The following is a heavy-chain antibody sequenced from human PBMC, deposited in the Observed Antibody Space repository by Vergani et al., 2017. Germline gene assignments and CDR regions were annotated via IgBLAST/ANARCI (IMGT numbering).Heavy chain of an antibody. CDR1: GGSFSGYY. Sequence: QVQLQQWGAGLLKPSETLSLTCAVYGGSFSGYYWSWIRQPPGKGLEWIGEINHSGSTNSNPSLKSRVTISVDTSKNQFSLKLRSVTAADTAVYYCALYRFGEPIDYWGQGTLVTVSA. CDR3: ALYRFGEPIDY. V-gene: IGHV4-34*01. J-gene: IGHJ4*02. D-gene: IGHD3-10*01. CDR2: INHSGST.